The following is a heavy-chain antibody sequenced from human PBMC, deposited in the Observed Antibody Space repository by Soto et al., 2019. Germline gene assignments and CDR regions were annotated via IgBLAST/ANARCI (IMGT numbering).Heavy chain of an antibody. Sequence: GGSLRLSCASYGFTVTTYEMNWARQAPGKGLEWVSYISDSGHTIYYADSVKGRFTISRDNARNSLYLQMNSLRDEDTAVYYCACQRGYCDSSGYYYLEYWGQGTLVTVSS. J-gene: IGHJ4*02. V-gene: IGHV3-48*03. D-gene: IGHD3-22*01. CDR3: ACQRGYCDSSGYYYLEY. CDR1: GFTVTTYE. CDR2: ISDSGHTI.